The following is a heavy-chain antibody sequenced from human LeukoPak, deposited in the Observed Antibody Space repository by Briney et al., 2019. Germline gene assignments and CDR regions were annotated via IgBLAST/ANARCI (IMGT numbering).Heavy chain of an antibody. D-gene: IGHD3-22*01. CDR1: GFTFSSYA. CDR2: ISYDGSNK. Sequence: PGRSLRLSCAASGFTFSSYAMHWVRQAPSKGLEWVAVISYDGSNKYYADSAKGRFTISRDNSKNTLYLQMNSLRAEDTAVYYCARDKNWGYDSSGYYVYWGQGTLVTVSS. V-gene: IGHV3-30-3*01. CDR3: ARDKNWGYDSSGYYVY. J-gene: IGHJ4*02.